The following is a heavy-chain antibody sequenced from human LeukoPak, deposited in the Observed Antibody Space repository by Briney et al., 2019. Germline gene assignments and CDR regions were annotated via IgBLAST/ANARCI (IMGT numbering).Heavy chain of an antibody. Sequence: PGGSLRLSCAASGFTVSSNYMSWVCQAPGKGLEGGSVIYSGGTTYYADSVKGRLTISRDNSKNTLHLQMNSLRAEDTAVYYCARDQYSYAHAAHWGQGTLVTVSS. D-gene: IGHD5-18*01. J-gene: IGHJ4*02. V-gene: IGHV3-66*01. CDR1: GFTVSSNY. CDR2: IYSGGTT. CDR3: ARDQYSYAHAAH.